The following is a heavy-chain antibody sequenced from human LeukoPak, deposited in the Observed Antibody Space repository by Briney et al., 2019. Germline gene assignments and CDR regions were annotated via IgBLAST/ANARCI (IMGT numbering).Heavy chain of an antibody. Sequence: GGSLRLSCAASGFTFSNYWMSWVRQAPGKGLEWVANIKQDGSDKYYVDSVKGRFTISRDNSKNTLYLQMNSLRAEDTAVYYCAGSIAVAGTIDYWGQGTLVTVSS. D-gene: IGHD6-19*01. CDR2: IKQDGSDK. J-gene: IGHJ4*02. CDR3: AGSIAVAGTIDY. CDR1: GFTFSNYW. V-gene: IGHV3-7*02.